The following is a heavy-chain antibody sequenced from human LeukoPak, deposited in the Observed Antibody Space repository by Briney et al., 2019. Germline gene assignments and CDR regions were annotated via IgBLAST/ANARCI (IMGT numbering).Heavy chain of an antibody. Sequence: PSETLSLTCAVYGGSFSGYYWSWIRQPPGKGLEWIGEINHSGSTNYNPSLKSRVTTSVDKSKNQFSLKLSSVTAADTAVYYCARDGPLGGDLWRLFDYWGQGTLVTVSS. CDR2: INHSGST. CDR3: ARDGPLGGDLWRLFDY. D-gene: IGHD2-21*01. CDR1: GGSFSGYY. J-gene: IGHJ4*02. V-gene: IGHV4-34*01.